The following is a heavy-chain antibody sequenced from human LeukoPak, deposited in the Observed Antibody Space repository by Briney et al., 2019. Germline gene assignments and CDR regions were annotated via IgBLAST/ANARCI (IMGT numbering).Heavy chain of an antibody. CDR3: ARDSESHMVWSYYGMDV. D-gene: IGHD3-3*01. Sequence: ASVKVSCRASGYAFTSYNIHWVRQAPGQRPEWMGWINAGNGNTKYSQKFQGRVTITRDTSASIAHMEMSSLRSEDTAVYYCARDSESHMVWSYYGMDVWGQGTSVTVSS. J-gene: IGHJ6*02. CDR2: INAGNGNT. V-gene: IGHV1-3*01. CDR1: GYAFTSYN.